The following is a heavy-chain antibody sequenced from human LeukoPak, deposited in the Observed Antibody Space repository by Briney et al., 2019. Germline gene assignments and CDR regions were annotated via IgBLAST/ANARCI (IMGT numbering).Heavy chain of an antibody. Sequence: GGSLRLSCAASGFTFRSYAMTWVRQAPGKGLEWVSVISGSGDTTNYADSVKGRFTISRDNSKNTPYLQMNSLRAEDTAVYFCLSRWTFDIWGRGTMVTVSS. CDR1: GFTFRSYA. D-gene: IGHD6-13*01. CDR3: LSRWTFDI. V-gene: IGHV3-23*01. J-gene: IGHJ3*02. CDR2: ISGSGDTT.